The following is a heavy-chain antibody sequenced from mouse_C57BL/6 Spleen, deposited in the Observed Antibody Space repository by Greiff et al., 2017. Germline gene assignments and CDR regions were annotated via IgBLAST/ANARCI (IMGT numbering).Heavy chain of an antibody. CDR2: INPSTGGT. D-gene: IGHD4-1*01. CDR1: GYSFTGYY. CDR3: ARPKLGRGAMDY. Sequence: VQLQQSGPELVKPGASVKISCKASGYSFTGYYMNWVKQSPEKSLEWIGEINPSTGGTTYNQKFKAKATLTVDKSSSTAYMQLKSRTSEDSAVYYCARPKLGRGAMDYWGQGTSVTVSS. J-gene: IGHJ4*01. V-gene: IGHV1-42*01.